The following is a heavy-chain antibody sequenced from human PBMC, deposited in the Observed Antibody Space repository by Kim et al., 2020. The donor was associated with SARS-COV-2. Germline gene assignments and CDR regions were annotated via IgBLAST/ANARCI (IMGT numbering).Heavy chain of an antibody. Sequence: GGSLRLSCAAYGFTFSSYSMNWVRQAPGKGLEWVSYISSSSSTIYYADSVKGRFTTSRANAKNSLYPQMNSLRDEDTAVYYCAVETIFGVVTEFPDGMDVWGQGTTVTVSS. V-gene: IGHV3-48*02. CDR1: GFTFSSYS. CDR3: AVETIFGVVTEFPDGMDV. CDR2: ISSSSSTI. J-gene: IGHJ6*02. D-gene: IGHD3-3*01.